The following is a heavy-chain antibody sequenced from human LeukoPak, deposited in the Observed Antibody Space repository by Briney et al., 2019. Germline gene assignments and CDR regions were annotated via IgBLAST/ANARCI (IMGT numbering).Heavy chain of an antibody. D-gene: IGHD4-17*01. CDR3: ASEGTVTTSFDY. Sequence: SETLSLTCTVSGGSISSYYWSWIRQPPGKGLEWIGYIYYSGSTNYNPSLKSRVTISVDTSKKQFSLKLRSVTAADTAVYYCASEGTVTTSFDYWGQGTLVTVSS. V-gene: IGHV4-59*01. J-gene: IGHJ4*02. CDR2: IYYSGST. CDR1: GGSISSYY.